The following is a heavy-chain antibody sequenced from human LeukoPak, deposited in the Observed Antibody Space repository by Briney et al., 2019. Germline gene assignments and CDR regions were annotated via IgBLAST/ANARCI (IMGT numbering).Heavy chain of an antibody. D-gene: IGHD4-11*01. V-gene: IGHV3-74*01. J-gene: IGHJ4*02. CDR3: ARGTVTHYFDY. CDR1: GFTFSSYW. Sequence: PGGSLRLSCAASGFTFSSYWMDWVRQAPGKGLVWVSRISSDGSTNYADSVKGRFTISRDNAKNTLYLQMNSLRAEDMAVYYCARGTVTHYFDYWGQGALVTVSS. CDR2: ISSDGST.